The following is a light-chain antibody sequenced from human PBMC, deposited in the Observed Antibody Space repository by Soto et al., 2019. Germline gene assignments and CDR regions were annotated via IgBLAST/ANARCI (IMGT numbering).Light chain of an antibody. CDR3: QQRSNWYT. CDR1: QSVSSY. CDR2: DAS. V-gene: IGKV3-11*01. J-gene: IGKJ2*01. Sequence: ELVLTQSPSTLSLSPGEIATLSCRASQSVSSYLAWYQHKPGQAPRLLIYDASNRATGIPARFSGSGSGTDCTLTISSLQPEAFAVYYCQQRSNWYTFGQGTKLEIK.